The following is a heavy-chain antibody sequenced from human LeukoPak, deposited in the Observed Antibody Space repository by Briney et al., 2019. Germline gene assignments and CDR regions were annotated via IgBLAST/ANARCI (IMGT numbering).Heavy chain of an antibody. Sequence: GGSLRLSCAASGFTFSSYSMNWVRQAPGKGLEWVSSISSSSSYIYYADSVKGRFTISRDNAKNSLYLQMNSLRAEDTAVYYCARDCSSGSCYHYAFDIWGQGTMVTVSS. V-gene: IGHV3-21*01. D-gene: IGHD2-15*01. CDR1: GFTFSSYS. CDR3: ARDCSSGSCYHYAFDI. J-gene: IGHJ3*02. CDR2: ISSSSSYI.